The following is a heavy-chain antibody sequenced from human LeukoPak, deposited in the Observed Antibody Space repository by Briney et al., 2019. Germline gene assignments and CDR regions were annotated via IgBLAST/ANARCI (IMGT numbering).Heavy chain of an antibody. CDR2: IYSGGST. J-gene: IGHJ6*02. Sequence: PGGSLRLSCAASGFTVSSNYMSWVRQAPGKGLERVSVIYSGGSTYYADSVKGRFTISRDNSKNTLYLQMNSLRAEDTAVYYCARDAVDTANAVWGQGTTVTVSS. CDR1: GFTVSSNY. D-gene: IGHD5-18*01. CDR3: ARDAVDTANAV. V-gene: IGHV3-53*01.